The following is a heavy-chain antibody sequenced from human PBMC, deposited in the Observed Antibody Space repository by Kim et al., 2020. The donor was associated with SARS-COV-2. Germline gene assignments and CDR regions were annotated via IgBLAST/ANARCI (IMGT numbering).Heavy chain of an antibody. CDR2: IYYSGST. CDR1: GGSISSSSYY. D-gene: IGHD3-10*01. CDR3: ARHREGYYGSGSYYNPHGWFDP. Sequence: SETLSLTCTVSGGSISSSSYYWGWIRQPPGKGLEWIGSIYYSGSTYYNPSLKSRVTISVDTSKNQFSLKLSSVTAADTAVYYCARHREGYYGSGSYYNPHGWFDPWGQGTLVTVSS. J-gene: IGHJ5*02. V-gene: IGHV4-39*01.